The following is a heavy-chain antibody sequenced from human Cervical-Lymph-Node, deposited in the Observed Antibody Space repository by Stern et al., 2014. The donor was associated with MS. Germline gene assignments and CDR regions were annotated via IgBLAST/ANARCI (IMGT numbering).Heavy chain of an antibody. CDR3: ARDYEDTSMLFDH. J-gene: IGHJ4*02. V-gene: IGHV3-30*03. Sequence: VQLVESGGAVVQPGRSLRLSCAASGFTFSSYGMHWVRQAPGKGLEWGTVISYDGNHKYYAASMKGRFTISRDNSKNTLHLQMNSVTPDDTAIYYCARDYEDTSMLFDHWGQGTLVTVSS. CDR1: GFTFSSYG. D-gene: IGHD2-8*01. CDR2: ISYDGNHK.